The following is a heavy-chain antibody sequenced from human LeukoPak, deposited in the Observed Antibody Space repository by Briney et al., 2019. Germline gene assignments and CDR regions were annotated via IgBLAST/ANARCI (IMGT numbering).Heavy chain of an antibody. CDR3: ARDFVHSGYYFDY. J-gene: IGHJ4*02. Sequence: SGRSLRLSCAAAAFSFGSFSMNWVRQDPGEWMEWVSYISGGSSFTYYVESMKGRLSISRAHGKNCLYMRMNRLRGAETGMSYCARDFVHSGYYFDYWGQGTLVTVSS. D-gene: IGHD3-22*01. CDR2: ISGGSSFT. V-gene: IGHV3-21*01. CDR1: AFSFGSFS.